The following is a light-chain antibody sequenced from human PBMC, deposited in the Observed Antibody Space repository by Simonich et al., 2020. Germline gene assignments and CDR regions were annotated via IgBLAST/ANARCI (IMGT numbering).Light chain of an antibody. CDR2: KAS. V-gene: IGKV1-5*03. CDR3: QQYNSYYT. Sequence: DIQMTQSTSTLSASVGARVTLTCRASQSISSWLAWYQQKPGKAPKVLFYKASSLESGGPARFSGSGSGTEFTLTISSLQPDDFATYYCQQYNSYYTFGQGTKLEIK. CDR1: QSISSW. J-gene: IGKJ2*01.